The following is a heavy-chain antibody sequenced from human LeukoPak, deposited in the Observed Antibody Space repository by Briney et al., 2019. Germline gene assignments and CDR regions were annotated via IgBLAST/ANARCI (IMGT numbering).Heavy chain of an antibody. J-gene: IGHJ6*03. D-gene: IGHD3-10*01. CDR3: ARDKLLWFGDQYYYYYMDV. CDR1: GYTFTSYD. Sequence: ASVKVSCKASGYTFTSYDINWVRQATGQGLEWMGWMNPNSGNTGYAQKFQGRVTITRNTSISTAYMELSSLRSEDTAVYYCARDKLLWFGDQYYYYYMDVWGKGTTVTISS. V-gene: IGHV1-8*01. CDR2: MNPNSGNT.